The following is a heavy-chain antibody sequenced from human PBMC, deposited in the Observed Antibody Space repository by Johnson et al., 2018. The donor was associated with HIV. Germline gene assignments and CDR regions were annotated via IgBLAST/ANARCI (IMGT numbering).Heavy chain of an antibody. CDR3: ARGWDSSSSAFDI. CDR1: GFTFSSNW. CDR2: ISSDGSST. J-gene: IGHJ3*02. D-gene: IGHD6-6*01. V-gene: IGHV3-74*02. Sequence: VQLMESGGGLVQPGGSLILSCAASGFTFSSNWMHWVRQAPGKGLVWVSRISSDGSSTYYADSVKGRFTISRDNSKNTLYLQMNSLSAEDTAVYYCARGWDSSSSAFDIWGQGTMVTVSS.